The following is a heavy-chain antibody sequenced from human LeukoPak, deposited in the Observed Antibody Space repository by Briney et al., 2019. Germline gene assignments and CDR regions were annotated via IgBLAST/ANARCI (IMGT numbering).Heavy chain of an antibody. CDR1: GGSISSYY. CDR2: IYYSGST. Sequence: PSETLSLTCTVSGGSISSYYWSWIRQPLGKGLEWIGYIYYSGSTNYNPSLKSRVTISVDTSKNQFSLKLSSVTAADTAVYYCARSPAGFLYYFDYWGQGTLVTVSS. V-gene: IGHV4-59*01. J-gene: IGHJ4*02. CDR3: ARSPAGFLYYFDY.